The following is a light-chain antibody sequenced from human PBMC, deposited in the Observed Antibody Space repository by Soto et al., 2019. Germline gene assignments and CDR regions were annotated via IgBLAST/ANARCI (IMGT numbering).Light chain of an antibody. V-gene: IGLV1-47*01. Sequence: QSVLTQPPSASGTPGQRVTISFSGSSSNIGSNYVYWYQQLPGTAPKLLIYRNNQRPSGVPDRFSGSKSGTSASLAISGLRSEDEADYYCAAWDDSLSGLFGGGTKVTVL. CDR2: RNN. CDR1: SSNIGSNY. J-gene: IGLJ2*01. CDR3: AAWDDSLSGL.